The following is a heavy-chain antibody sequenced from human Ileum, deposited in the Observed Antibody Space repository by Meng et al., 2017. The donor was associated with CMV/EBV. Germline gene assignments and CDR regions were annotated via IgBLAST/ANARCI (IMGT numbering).Heavy chain of an antibody. CDR2: ISGDGSGI. V-gene: IGHV3-74*01. CDR1: GFTVSSYW. J-gene: IGHJ4*02. Sequence: CSASGFTVSSYWMHWVRQAPGKGLVWLSRISGDGSGINYADSVEGRLTISRDNAKNTLYLQINSHRADDTAVYYCARGSTGYGNFDYWGQGTLVTVSS. CDR3: ARGSTGYGNFDY. D-gene: IGHD5-12*01.